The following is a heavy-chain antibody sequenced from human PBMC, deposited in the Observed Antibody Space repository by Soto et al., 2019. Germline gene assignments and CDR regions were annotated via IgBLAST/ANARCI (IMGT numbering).Heavy chain of an antibody. J-gene: IGHJ6*03. CDR2: IRYDGSNK. CDR3: ARDLPQCDVVAGDYHYYRDG. D-gene: IGHD6-19*01. V-gene: IGHV3-33*01. CDR1: GFTFSSYG. Sequence: GGSLRLSCAASGFTFSSYGMHWVRQAPGKGLEWVEVIRYDGSNKYYADSVKGRFTISRDNCKNTLYLQMNSLRAEDTAVYYCARDLPQCDVVAGDYHYYRDGWGQGTTVTVSS.